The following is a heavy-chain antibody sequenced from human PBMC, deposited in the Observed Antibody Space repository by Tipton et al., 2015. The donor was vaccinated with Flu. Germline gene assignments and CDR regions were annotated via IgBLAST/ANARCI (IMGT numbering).Heavy chain of an antibody. J-gene: IGHJ6*02. CDR2: IGSAGDT. CDR1: GFILRNYG. Sequence: GSLRLSCAASGFILRNYGMHWVRQVTGKGLEWVSGIGSAGDTHYLGSVKGRFTISRDNAKNSLYLQMSSLRAGDTAVYYCARGPLPDSNWYNGMDVWGQGTTVTVSS. D-gene: IGHD6-13*01. V-gene: IGHV3-13*01. CDR3: ARGPLPDSNWYNGMDV.